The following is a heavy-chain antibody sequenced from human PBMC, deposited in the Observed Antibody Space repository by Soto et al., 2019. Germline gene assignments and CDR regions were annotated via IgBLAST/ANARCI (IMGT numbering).Heavy chain of an antibody. CDR3: ARDSPRITILLWVDP. CDR2: ISAYNGNT. V-gene: IGHV1-18*04. CDR1: GDTFTSYG. J-gene: IGHJ5*02. Sequence: GASVQVSCKASGDTFTSYGIGCVRQAPGQGLEWMGWISAYNGNTNYAQKLQGRVTMTTDTSTSTAYMELRSLRSDDTAVYYCARDSPRITILLWVDPWGQGALVTVSA. D-gene: IGHD3-3*01.